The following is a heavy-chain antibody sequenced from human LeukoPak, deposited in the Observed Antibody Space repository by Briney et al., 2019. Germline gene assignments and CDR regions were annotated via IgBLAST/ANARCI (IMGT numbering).Heavy chain of an antibody. J-gene: IGHJ5*02. D-gene: IGHD6-19*01. CDR3: ARGGDGQWLVHWFDP. V-gene: IGHV1-2*06. CDR2: INPNNGGT. CDR1: GYTFTGYY. Sequence: ASVKVSCKASGYTFTGYYMHWVRQAPGQGLEWMGRINPNNGGTNYAQKFQGRVTMTRDTPTSTVYMELSSLRSEDTAVYYCARGGDGQWLVHWFDPWGQGTLVTVSS.